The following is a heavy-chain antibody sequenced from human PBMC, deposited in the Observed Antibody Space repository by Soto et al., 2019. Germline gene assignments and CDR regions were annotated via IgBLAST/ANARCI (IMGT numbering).Heavy chain of an antibody. D-gene: IGHD2-15*01. CDR3: ARDPHHCSGGSCYSVGFDY. CDR1: GFTFSNFG. V-gene: IGHV3-33*01. Sequence: GGALRVSCAASGFTFSNFGMQWIRQAPGKGLEWVTVIWSDGSATYYADSVKGRFTISRDISENKLYLQMNSLRVEDTAVYYCARDPHHCSGGSCYSVGFDYWGQGALVTVSS. J-gene: IGHJ4*02. CDR2: IWSDGSAT.